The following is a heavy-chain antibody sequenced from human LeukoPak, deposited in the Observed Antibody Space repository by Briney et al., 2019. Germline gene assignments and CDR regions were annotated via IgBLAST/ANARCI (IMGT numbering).Heavy chain of an antibody. CDR2: MNPNSGNT. CDR1: GYTFTSYD. D-gene: IGHD6-6*01. CDR3: ARAPPIAARPRWFDP. Sequence: ASVKVSCKASGYTFTSYDINWVRQATGQGLEWMGWMNPNSGNTGYAQKFQGRVTMTRNTSISTAYMELSSLRSEDTAVYYCARAPPIAARPRWFDPWGQGTLVTVSS. V-gene: IGHV1-8*01. J-gene: IGHJ5*02.